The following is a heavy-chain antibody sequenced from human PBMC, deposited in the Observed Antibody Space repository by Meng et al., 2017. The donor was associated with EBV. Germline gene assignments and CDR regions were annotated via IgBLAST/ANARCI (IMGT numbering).Heavy chain of an antibody. Sequence: QEQLVQSGAEVKKPGSSAKVSCKASGGTFSNYAISWVRQAPGQGLEWMGGIIPIFGTANYAQRFQGRVTITADESTNTAYMELSSLRSEDTAVYFCARRPLAYSSSNYWLDPWGQGTRVTVSS. J-gene: IGHJ5*02. CDR3: ARRPLAYSSSNYWLDP. V-gene: IGHV1-69*01. CDR2: IIPIFGTA. D-gene: IGHD6-13*01. CDR1: GGTFSNYA.